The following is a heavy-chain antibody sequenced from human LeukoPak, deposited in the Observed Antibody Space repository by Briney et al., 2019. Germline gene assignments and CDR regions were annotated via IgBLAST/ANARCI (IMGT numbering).Heavy chain of an antibody. CDR3: SIWGVPIPY. CDR2: IYSGGST. D-gene: IGHD3-16*01. J-gene: IGHJ4*02. CDR1: XNY. V-gene: IGHV3-66*01. Sequence: XNYMSWVRQAPGKGLEWVSVIYSGGSTYYADSVKGRFTISRDNSKNTLYLQMNSLRAEDTVVYYCSIWGVPIPYGAQEPLVPV.